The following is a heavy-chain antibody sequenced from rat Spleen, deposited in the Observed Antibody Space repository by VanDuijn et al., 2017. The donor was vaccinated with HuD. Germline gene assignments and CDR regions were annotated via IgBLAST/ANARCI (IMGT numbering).Heavy chain of an antibody. CDR1: GFSFSDYY. J-gene: IGHJ2*01. D-gene: IGHD1-11*01. Sequence: EVHLVESGGGLVQPGRSLKLSCAASGFSFSDYYMAWVRQAPTKGLEWVASISYDGDSTYYRDSVKGRFTISRDIAKSSLFLQMDSLRSEDTATYYCARPTEGIGYWGQGVMVTVSS. CDR3: ARPTEGIGY. V-gene: IGHV5-20*01. CDR2: ISYDGDST.